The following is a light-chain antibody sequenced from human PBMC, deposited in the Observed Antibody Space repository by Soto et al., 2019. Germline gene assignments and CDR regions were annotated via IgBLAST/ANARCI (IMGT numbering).Light chain of an antibody. CDR3: QHYDSYSGP. V-gene: IGKV1-5*01. Sequence: EIQMTQSPSTLSASVGDRITITCRASQSVSRRLAWYQQKPGKAPKLLIYDASSLESGVPSRFSGRGSGTEFTLTNSSLQPDYCATDSCQHYDSYSGPFDQGTK. J-gene: IGKJ1*01. CDR1: QSVSRR. CDR2: DAS.